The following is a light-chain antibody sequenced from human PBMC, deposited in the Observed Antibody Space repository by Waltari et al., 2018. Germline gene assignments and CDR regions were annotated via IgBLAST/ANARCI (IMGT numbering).Light chain of an antibody. CDR1: SGQSSYSSHP. CDR2: LNSDGSH. J-gene: IGLJ2*01. V-gene: IGLV4-69*01. CDR3: QTWGAGFQI. Sequence: QLVLTPSPSASASLGDSVKPPCTFSSGQSSYSSHPITWHQQQPGKGPRFLMKLNSDGSHKRGDGIPDRFSGSSSGAERYLTISSLQSADEADYYCQTWGAGFQIFGGGTKLAVL.